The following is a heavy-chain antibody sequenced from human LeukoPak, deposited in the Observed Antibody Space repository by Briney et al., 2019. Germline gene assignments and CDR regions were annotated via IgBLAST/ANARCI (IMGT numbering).Heavy chain of an antibody. CDR3: ARDARGMIVVVPAAAPHYGMDV. Sequence: PSQTLSLTCTVSGGSISSGDYYWSWIRQLPGKGLEWIGYIYYSGSTYYNPSLKSRVTISVDTSKNQFSLKLSSVTAADTAVYYCARDARGMIVVVPAAAPHYGMDVWGKGTTVTVSS. CDR1: GGSISSGDYY. CDR2: IYYSGST. J-gene: IGHJ6*04. V-gene: IGHV4-30-4*01. D-gene: IGHD2-2*01.